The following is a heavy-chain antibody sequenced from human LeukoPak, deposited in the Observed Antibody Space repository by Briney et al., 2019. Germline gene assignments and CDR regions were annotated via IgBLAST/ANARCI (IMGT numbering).Heavy chain of an antibody. V-gene: IGHV3-21*01. CDR2: ISSSTTNI. CDR3: ASPSYSYGAFDI. Sequence: GGSLRLSCAASGFTFSSYSMNWVRQAPGKGLEWVSSISSSTTNIYYADSVKGRFTISRDNAKNSLYLQMNSLRAEDTAVYYCASPSYSYGAFDIWGQGTMVTVSS. CDR1: GFTFSSYS. J-gene: IGHJ3*02. D-gene: IGHD5-18*01.